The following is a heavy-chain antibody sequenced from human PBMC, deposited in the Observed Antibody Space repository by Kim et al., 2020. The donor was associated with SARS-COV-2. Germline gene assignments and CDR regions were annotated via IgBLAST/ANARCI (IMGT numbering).Heavy chain of an antibody. CDR3: ARDSSSWYGWFDP. CDR2: IYYSGST. V-gene: IGHV4-59*13. J-gene: IGHJ5*02. D-gene: IGHD6-13*01. Sequence: SETLSLTCTVSGGSISSYYWSWIRQPPGKGLEWIGYIYYSGSTNYNPSLKSRVTISVDTSKNQFSLKLSSVTAADTAVYYCARDSSSWYGWFDPWGQGTLATVSS. CDR1: GGSISSYY.